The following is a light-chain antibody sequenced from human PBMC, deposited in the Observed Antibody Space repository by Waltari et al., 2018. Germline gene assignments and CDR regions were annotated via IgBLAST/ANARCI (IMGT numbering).Light chain of an antibody. Sequence: DIQMTQSPSTLSASVADRVTITCRASQSISSWLAWYQQKPGKAPKLLNYKASSLESGVPSRFSGSGSGTEFTLTISSLQPDDFATYYCQQYNSYAWTFGQGTKVEIK. V-gene: IGKV1-5*03. J-gene: IGKJ1*01. CDR2: KAS. CDR1: QSISSW. CDR3: QQYNSYAWT.